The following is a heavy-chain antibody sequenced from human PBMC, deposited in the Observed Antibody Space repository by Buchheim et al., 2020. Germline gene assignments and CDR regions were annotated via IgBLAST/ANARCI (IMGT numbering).Heavy chain of an antibody. CDR3: ARGPFSLGFDS. D-gene: IGHD3-16*01. J-gene: IGHJ4*02. CDR2: TYYRSKWKN. V-gene: IGHV6-1*01. Sequence: QVQLQQSGPGLVKPSQTLSRTCAISGDSVSSNSAAWNWIRQSPSKGLEWLGRTYYRSKWKNDYAVSLRGRITVNADTSTNRFSLQLNTVTPEDAAVYYCARGPFSLGFDSWSQGTL. CDR1: GDSVSSNSAA.